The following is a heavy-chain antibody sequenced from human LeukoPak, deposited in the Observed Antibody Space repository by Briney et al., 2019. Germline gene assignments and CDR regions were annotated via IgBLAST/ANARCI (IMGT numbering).Heavy chain of an antibody. V-gene: IGHV3-74*01. J-gene: IGHJ4*02. CDR2: IKTDGSSR. CDR1: GFTFSSYW. Sequence: GGSLRLSCAASGFTFSSYWMHWVRQVPGKGLMWVSRIKTDGSSRSYAESVKGRFTFSRDNAKNSLYLQTNSLRAEDTAVYYCARESGLTMVRGAFDYWGQGTLVTVSS. CDR3: ARESGLTMVRGAFDY. D-gene: IGHD3-10*01.